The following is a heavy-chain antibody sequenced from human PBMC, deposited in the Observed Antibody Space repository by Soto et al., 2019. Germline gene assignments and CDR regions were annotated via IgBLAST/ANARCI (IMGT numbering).Heavy chain of an antibody. CDR3: ARETYCSGGCCYSGVYYYYLMDV. J-gene: IGHJ6*03. Sequence: PSPTPSLTCAISGGSVSSHSAAWNWIRQSPSRGLEWLGRTYYRSKWYNDYAVSVKSRITINPDTSKNQFSLQLNSVTPEDTAVYYCARETYCSGGCCYSGVYYYYLMDVWGKGSSVTGSS. CDR1: GGSVSSHSAA. CDR2: TYYRSKWYN. V-gene: IGHV6-1*01. D-gene: IGHD2-15*01.